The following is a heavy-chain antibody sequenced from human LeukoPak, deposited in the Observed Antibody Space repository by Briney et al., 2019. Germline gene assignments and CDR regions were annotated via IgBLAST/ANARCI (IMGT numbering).Heavy chain of an antibody. CDR1: GGTFSSYA. J-gene: IGHJ5*02. V-gene: IGHV1-69*05. D-gene: IGHD5-12*01. CDR2: IIPIFGTA. CDR3: AGSIVATILRFDP. Sequence: SVKVSCNASGGTFSSYAISWVRQAPGQGLEWMGGIIPIFGTANYAQKLQGRVTMTTDTSTSTAYMELRSLRSDDTAVYYCAGSIVATILRFDPWGQGTLVTVSS.